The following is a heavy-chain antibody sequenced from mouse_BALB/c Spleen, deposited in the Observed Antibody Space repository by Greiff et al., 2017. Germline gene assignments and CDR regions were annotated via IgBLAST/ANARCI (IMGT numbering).Heavy chain of an antibody. D-gene: IGHD1-1*01. V-gene: IGHV14-3*02. CDR3: ARRGYYGSSFDY. Sequence: VQLKQSGAELVKPGASVKLSCTASGFNIKDTYMHWVKQRPEQGLEWIGRIDPANGNTKYDPKFQGKATITADTSSNTAYLQLSSLTSEDTAVYYCARRGYYGSSFDYWGQGTTLTVSS. CDR1: GFNIKDTY. J-gene: IGHJ2*01. CDR2: IDPANGNT.